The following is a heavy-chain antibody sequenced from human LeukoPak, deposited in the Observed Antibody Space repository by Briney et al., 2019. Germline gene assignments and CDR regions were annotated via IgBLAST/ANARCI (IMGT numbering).Heavy chain of an antibody. D-gene: IGHD6-19*01. Sequence: GGSLRLSCAVSGFTFSRNAMSWVRQAPGKGLEWVSAISNNGGYTYYADSVQGRFTISRDNSKSTLCLQMNSLGVEDTAVYYCARVDGIAVAPDDAFDVWGQGTMVTVSS. CDR1: GFTFSRNA. CDR3: ARVDGIAVAPDDAFDV. CDR2: ISNNGGYT. V-gene: IGHV3-23*01. J-gene: IGHJ3*01.